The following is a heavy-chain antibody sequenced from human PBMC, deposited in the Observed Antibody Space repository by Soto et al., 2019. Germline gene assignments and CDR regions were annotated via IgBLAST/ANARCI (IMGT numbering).Heavy chain of an antibody. CDR2: ISGSGGST. J-gene: IGHJ4*02. CDR1: GFTFSSYA. Sequence: PGGSLRLSCAASGFTFSSYAMTWVRQAPGKGLEWVSTISGSGGSTYYADSVKGRFTISRDNSKNTLYLQMNSLRAEDTAVYNCAKGITSDDSWGQGTLVTVSS. CDR3: AKGITSDDS. D-gene: IGHD3-16*01. V-gene: IGHV3-23*01.